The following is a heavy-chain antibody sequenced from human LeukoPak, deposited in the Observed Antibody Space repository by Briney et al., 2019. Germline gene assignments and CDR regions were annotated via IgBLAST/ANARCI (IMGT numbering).Heavy chain of an antibody. CDR2: INPNSGGT. V-gene: IGHV1-2*02. J-gene: IGHJ5*02. CDR1: GYTFTGYY. D-gene: IGHD6-13*01. Sequence: ASVRLSCKASGYTFTGYYMHWVRQAPGQGLEWMGWINPNSGGTNYAQKFQGRVTMTRDTSISTAYMELSRLRSDDTAVYYCARGGVAAAGTVRWFDPWGQGTLVTVSS. CDR3: ARGGVAAAGTVRWFDP.